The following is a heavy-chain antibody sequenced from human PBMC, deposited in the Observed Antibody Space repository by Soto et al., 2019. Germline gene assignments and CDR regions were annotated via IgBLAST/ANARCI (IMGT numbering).Heavy chain of an antibody. J-gene: IGHJ6*02. Sequence: QLQLQESGPGLVKPSETLSLTCTVSGGSISSSSYYWGWIRQPPGKGLEWIGSIYYSGSTYYNPSLKSRVTISVDTSKNQFSLKLSSVTAADTAVYYCARQGSSSWYYYYYGMDVWGQGTTVTVSS. CDR3: ARQGSSSWYYYYYGMDV. CDR2: IYYSGST. D-gene: IGHD6-13*01. V-gene: IGHV4-39*01. CDR1: GGSISSSSYY.